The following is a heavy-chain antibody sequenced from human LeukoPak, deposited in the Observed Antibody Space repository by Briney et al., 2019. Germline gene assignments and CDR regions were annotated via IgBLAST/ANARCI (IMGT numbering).Heavy chain of an antibody. Sequence: GGSLRLSCTASGFTFGDYAMSWFRQARGKGLEWVGFIRSKAYGGTTEYAASVKGRITISRDDSKSIAYLQMNSLRTEDTAVYYCTRVYSSSWYTFDYWGQGTLVTVSS. J-gene: IGHJ4*02. CDR3: TRVYSSSWYTFDY. D-gene: IGHD6-13*01. V-gene: IGHV3-49*03. CDR1: GFTFGDYA. CDR2: IRSKAYGGTT.